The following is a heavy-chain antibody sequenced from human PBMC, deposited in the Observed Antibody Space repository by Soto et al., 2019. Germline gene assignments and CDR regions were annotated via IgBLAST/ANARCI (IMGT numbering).Heavy chain of an antibody. CDR2: IYYSGST. CDR3: ARYNYYGSGSYYTIFDY. V-gene: IGHV4-31*03. Sequence: SETLSLTCTVSGGSISSGGYYWSWIRQHPGKGLEWIGYIYYSGSTYYNPSLKSRVTISVDTSKNQFSLKLSSVTAADTAVYYCARYNYYGSGSYYTIFDYWGQGTLVTVSS. CDR1: GGSISSGGYY. D-gene: IGHD3-10*01. J-gene: IGHJ4*02.